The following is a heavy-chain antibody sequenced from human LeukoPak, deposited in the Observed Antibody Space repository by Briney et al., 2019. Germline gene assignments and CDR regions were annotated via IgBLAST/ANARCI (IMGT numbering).Heavy chain of an antibody. CDR3: ARRDYYDSSGHRFFDL. CDR1: GFSLSSYN. V-gene: IGHV3-48*02. Sequence: GGSLRLSCAASGFSLSSYNMNWVRQAPGKGLEWVSYISTSSTIYYADSVKGRFTISRDNAKNSVYLQMNSLRDEDTAVYYCARRDYYDSSGHRFFDLWGRGTLVTASS. D-gene: IGHD3-22*01. CDR2: ISTSSTI. J-gene: IGHJ2*01.